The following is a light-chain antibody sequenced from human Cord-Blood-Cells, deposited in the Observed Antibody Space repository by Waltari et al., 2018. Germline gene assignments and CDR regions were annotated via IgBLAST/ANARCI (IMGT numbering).Light chain of an antibody. CDR3: SSYTSSSTNYV. CDR1: SSDVGGYNY. V-gene: IGLV2-14*03. CDR2: DVS. J-gene: IGLJ1*01. Sequence: QSALTQPASVSGSPGQSITISCTGTSSDVGGYNYVSWYQHHPGKAPKLMIYDVSNRPSGVSNRFSCSKSGNTASLTISGLQAEDEADYYCSSYTSSSTNYVFGTGTKVTVL.